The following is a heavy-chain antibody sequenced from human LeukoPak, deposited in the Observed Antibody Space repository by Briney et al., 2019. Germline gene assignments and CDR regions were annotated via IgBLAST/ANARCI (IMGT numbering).Heavy chain of an antibody. CDR2: IYHSGST. Sequence: SQTLSLTCAVSGGSISSGGYSWSWIRQPPGKGLEWIGYIYHSGSTYYNPSLKSRVTISVDRSKNQFSLKLSSVTAADTAVYYCARGSRADAFDIWGQETMVTVSS. J-gene: IGHJ3*02. V-gene: IGHV4-30-2*01. CDR3: ARGSRADAFDI. CDR1: GGSISSGGYS.